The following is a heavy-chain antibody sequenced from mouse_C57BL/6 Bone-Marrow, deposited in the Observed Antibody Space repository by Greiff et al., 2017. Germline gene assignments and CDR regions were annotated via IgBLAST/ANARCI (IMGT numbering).Heavy chain of an antibody. CDR3: ARKMFGSSYNAMGY. Sequence: VKLMESGPGLVQPSQSLSITCTVSGFSLTSYGVHWVRQSPGKGLEWLGVIWSGGSTDYNAAFISRLRNSKDNSKSQVFFKMNSLQTDDTAIYYCARKMFGSSYNAMGYWGQGTSVTVSS. CDR1: GFSLTSYG. D-gene: IGHD1-1*01. J-gene: IGHJ4*01. CDR2: IWSGGST. V-gene: IGHV2-2*01.